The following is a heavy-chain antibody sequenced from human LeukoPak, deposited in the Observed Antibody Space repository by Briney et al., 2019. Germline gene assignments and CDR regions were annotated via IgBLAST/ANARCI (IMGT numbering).Heavy chain of an antibody. V-gene: IGHV4-39*07. CDR2: IFYTGGT. CDR3: GRARGYSYAFDY. Sequence: SETLSLTCSVSGDSISSGGFYWGWIRQPPGKGLEWIGSIFYTGGTHYNPSLKSPVTISRDTPKNQFSVKLNSVTAADTAVYYCGRARGYSYAFDYWGQGTLVTVSS. CDR1: GDSISSGGFY. J-gene: IGHJ4*02. D-gene: IGHD5-18*01.